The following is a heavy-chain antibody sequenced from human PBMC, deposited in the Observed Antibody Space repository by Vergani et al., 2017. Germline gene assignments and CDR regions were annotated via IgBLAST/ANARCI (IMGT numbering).Heavy chain of an antibody. D-gene: IGHD2-2*01. CDR3: ARAESYCRSTSCYLDAFDI. CDR2: IYTSGST. Sequence: QVQLQESGPGLVKPSQTLSLTCTVSGGSISSGSYYWSWIRQPAGKGLEWIGRIYTSGSTNYNPSLKSRVTISVDTSKKQFSLKLSSVTAADTAVYYCARAESYCRSTSCYLDAFDIWGQGTMVTVSS. V-gene: IGHV4-61*02. CDR1: GGSISSGSYY. J-gene: IGHJ3*02.